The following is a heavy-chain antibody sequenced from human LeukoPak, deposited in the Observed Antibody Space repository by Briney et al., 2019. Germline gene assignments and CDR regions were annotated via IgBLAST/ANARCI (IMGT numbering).Heavy chain of an antibody. CDR2: ISSSSSYI. D-gene: IGHD4-17*01. CDR3: ARVAMTKVYYFDY. J-gene: IGHJ4*02. V-gene: IGHV3-21*01. CDR1: GFTFSSYS. Sequence: GGSLRLSCTASGFTFSSYSMNWVRQAPGKGLEWVSSISSSSSYIYYADSVKGRFSISRDNAKNSLYLQMNSLRAEDTAVYYCARVAMTKVYYFDYWGQGTLVTVSS.